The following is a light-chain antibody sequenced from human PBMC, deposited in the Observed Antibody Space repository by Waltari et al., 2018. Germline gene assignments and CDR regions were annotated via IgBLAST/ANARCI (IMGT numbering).Light chain of an antibody. CDR1: SSDIGAYDY. Sequence: QSALTQPPSASGSPGQSVTISCTGTSSDIGAYDYVSWYQQRPGKAPKLMIFEVNKWPPGVLDRFSGSKSGNTASLTIFGLRPEDEADYYCSSYAGTNNLVVFGGGTKLTVL. J-gene: IGLJ2*01. V-gene: IGLV2-8*01. CDR3: SSYAGTNNLVV. CDR2: EVN.